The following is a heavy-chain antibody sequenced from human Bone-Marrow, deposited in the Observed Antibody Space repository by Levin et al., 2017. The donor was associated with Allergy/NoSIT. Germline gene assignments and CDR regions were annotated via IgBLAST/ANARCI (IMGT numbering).Heavy chain of an antibody. Sequence: LSLTCAASGFTISDAFMAWFRQAPGKGLEWVSFISSSDSTIYYADSVKGRFTISRDNAKNSLFLQMNNLKDEDTAVYYCASRWFTSASGWYYDGVDVWGQGTTVTVSS. CDR3: ASRWFTSASGWYYDGVDV. V-gene: IGHV3-11*01. CDR2: ISSSDSTI. D-gene: IGHD6-19*01. CDR1: GFTISDAF. J-gene: IGHJ6*02.